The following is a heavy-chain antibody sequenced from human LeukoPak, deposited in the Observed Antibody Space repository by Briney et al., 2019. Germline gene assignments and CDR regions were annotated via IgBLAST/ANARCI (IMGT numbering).Heavy chain of an antibody. J-gene: IGHJ4*02. D-gene: IGHD6-13*01. CDR1: GVTFNNYA. V-gene: IGHV3-23*01. CDR3: AKGRQPYFFDY. Sequence: PGGSLRLSCAASGVTFNNYAMSWVRQAPGKGLEWVSSISGSGGSTYYADSVKGRFTISRDNSKSTLYLQMTSLRADDTAVYYCAKGRQPYFFDYWGQGTLVTVSS. CDR2: ISGSGGST.